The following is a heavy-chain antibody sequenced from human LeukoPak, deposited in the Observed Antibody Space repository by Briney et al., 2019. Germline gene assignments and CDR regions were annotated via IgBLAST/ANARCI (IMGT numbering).Heavy chain of an antibody. CDR2: ISSSSSYI. CDR1: GFTFSSYS. CDR3: ARGSGDGYNYSWYFDL. Sequence: PGGSLRLSCAASGFTFSSYSMNWVRQAPGKGLEWVSSISSSSSYIYYADSVKGRFTISRDNAKNSLYLQMNSLRAEDTAVYYCARGSGDGYNYSWYFDLWGRGTLVTVSS. D-gene: IGHD5-24*01. J-gene: IGHJ2*01. V-gene: IGHV3-21*01.